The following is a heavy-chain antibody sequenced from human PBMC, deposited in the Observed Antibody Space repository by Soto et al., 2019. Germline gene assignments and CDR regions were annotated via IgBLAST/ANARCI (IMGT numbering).Heavy chain of an antibody. Sequence: GESLKISCKGSGYSFTSYWISWVRQMPGKGLEWMGRIDPSDSYTNYSPSFQGHVTISADKSISTAYLQWSSLKASDTAMYYCAREKYDFGGGYYYYGMDVWGQGTTVTVLL. CDR3: AREKYDFGGGYYYYGMDV. J-gene: IGHJ6*02. CDR1: GYSFTSYW. V-gene: IGHV5-10-1*01. D-gene: IGHD3-3*01. CDR2: IDPSDSYT.